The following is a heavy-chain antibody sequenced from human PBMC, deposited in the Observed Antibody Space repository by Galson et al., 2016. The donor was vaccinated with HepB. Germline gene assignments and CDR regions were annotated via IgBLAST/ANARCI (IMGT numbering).Heavy chain of an antibody. CDR1: GFTFSNYA. J-gene: IGHJ3*02. D-gene: IGHD4-23*01. CDR2: ISASGDST. CDR3: AKDLLTTVVQTSRDALDI. Sequence: SLRLSCAASGFTFSNYAMTWVRQAPGKGLEWVSTISASGDSTYYADSVRGRFTISRDNYKKTLYLQMNNLRAEDKAVYYCAKDLLTTVVQTSRDALDIWGQGTMVTVS. V-gene: IGHV3-23*01.